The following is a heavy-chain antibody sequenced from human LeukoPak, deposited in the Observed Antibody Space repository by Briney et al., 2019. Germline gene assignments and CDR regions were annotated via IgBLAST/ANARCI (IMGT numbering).Heavy chain of an antibody. Sequence: PGGSLRLSCAASGFTFSSYGMHWVRQAPGKGLEWVAFIRYDGSNKYYADSVKGRFTISRDNSKNTLYLQMNSLRAEVRAVYYCAKNLVSVAGNEYWGQGTLVTVSS. J-gene: IGHJ4*02. CDR2: IRYDGSNK. CDR3: AKNLVSVAGNEY. D-gene: IGHD6-19*01. V-gene: IGHV3-30*02. CDR1: GFTFSSYG.